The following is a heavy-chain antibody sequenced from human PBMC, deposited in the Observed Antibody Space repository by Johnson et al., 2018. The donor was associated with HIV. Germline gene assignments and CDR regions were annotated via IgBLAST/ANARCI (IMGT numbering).Heavy chain of an antibody. CDR1: GFTFSSYG. CDR2: IWYDGSNK. V-gene: IGHV3-33*06. D-gene: IGHD1-26*01. Sequence: QVQLVESGGGVVQPGRSLRLSCTASGFTFSSYGIHWVRQAPGKGLEWVALIWYDGSNKYYADSVKGRFTISRDTSKNTLYLQMNSLRAEDTAVYYCAKELFTEREDDAFDIWGQGTMVTVSS. CDR3: AKELFTEREDDAFDI. J-gene: IGHJ3*02.